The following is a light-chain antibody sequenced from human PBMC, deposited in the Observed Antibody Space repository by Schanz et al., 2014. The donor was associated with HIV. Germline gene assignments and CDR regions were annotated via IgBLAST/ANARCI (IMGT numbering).Light chain of an antibody. CDR2: INL. J-gene: IGLJ3*02. Sequence: QSVLTQPPSASGTPGQRVTISCSGSSSNIGSNAVHWYQQLPGTAPKLLIYINLQRPSGVPARFSGSESGTSASLAISGLQSEDEADYYCAAWDDGLNGWVFGGGTKLTVL. CDR3: AAWDDGLNGWV. V-gene: IGLV1-44*01. CDR1: SSNIGSNA.